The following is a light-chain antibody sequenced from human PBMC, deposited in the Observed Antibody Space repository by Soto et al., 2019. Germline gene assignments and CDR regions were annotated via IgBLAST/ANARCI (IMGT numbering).Light chain of an antibody. CDR3: QQRQYWPPIT. CDR1: QSVATN. J-gene: IGKJ5*01. Sequence: VLTQSPATLSVFPGERATLSCRASQSVATNLAWYQKRPGQAPRLLIYGASKRAIGLPARFTGSGSGTDFNLTISTLEPEDFAVYYCQQRQYWPPITFGQGTRLEI. V-gene: IGKV3-15*01. CDR2: GAS.